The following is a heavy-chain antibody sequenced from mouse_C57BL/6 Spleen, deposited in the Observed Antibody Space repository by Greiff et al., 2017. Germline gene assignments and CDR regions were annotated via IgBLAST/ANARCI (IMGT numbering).Heavy chain of an antibody. CDR3: ARWHYGSSYRAMDY. V-gene: IGHV1-64*01. J-gene: IGHJ4*01. D-gene: IGHD1-1*01. CDR1: GYTFTSYW. Sequence: QVQLQQPGAELVKPGASVKLSCKASGYTFTSYWMHWVKQRPGQGLEWIGMIHPNSGSTNYNEKFKSKATLTVDKSSSTAYMQLSSLTSEDSAVYYCARWHYGSSYRAMDYWGQGTSVTVSS. CDR2: IHPNSGST.